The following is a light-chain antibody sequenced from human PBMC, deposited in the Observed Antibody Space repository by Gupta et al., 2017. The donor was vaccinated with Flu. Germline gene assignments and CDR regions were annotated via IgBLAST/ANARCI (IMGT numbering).Light chain of an antibody. CDR3: RQGERWHWT. V-gene: IGKV2-30*01. CDR2: QVS. CDR1: LTCRSSDGISS. Sequence: TPALPASIACRASLTCRSSDGISSLHCLQQQPAQTARRLLFQVSPRVSGVPARFSSSGSATTVTMQISRVEDEDVGVSYCRQGERWHWTFGQGTKVEIK. J-gene: IGKJ1*01.